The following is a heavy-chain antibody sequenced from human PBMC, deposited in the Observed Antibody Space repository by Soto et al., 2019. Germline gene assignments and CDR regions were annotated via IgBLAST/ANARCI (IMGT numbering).Heavy chain of an antibody. V-gene: IGHV4-31*01. J-gene: IGHJ4*03. CDR2: IHHSGST. D-gene: IGHD3-10*01. Sequence: PWEPLSPTCNVVEGSIAGGGYYWTWTRKHPGKGLEWIGNIHHSGSTFYNPSLKSLVSISVDTSKNQFALKLISVTDTETAVYLCVSGVLSWGQGNLV. CDR1: EGSIAGGGYY. CDR3: VSGVLS.